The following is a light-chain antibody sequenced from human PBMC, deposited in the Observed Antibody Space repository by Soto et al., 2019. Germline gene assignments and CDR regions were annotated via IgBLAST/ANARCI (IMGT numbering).Light chain of an antibody. CDR2: GAS. J-gene: IGKJ4*01. CDR1: QNLKFNS. CDR3: QQYTSSPLT. V-gene: IGKV3-20*01. Sequence: EIVLTQSPGTLSLSPGERATLSCRASQNLKFNSLAWYQQKPGQAPRLLIHGASNRATDIPDRFSGSGSGTDFTLTINRPEPEDYAVYFCQQYTSSPLTFGGGTKVDIK.